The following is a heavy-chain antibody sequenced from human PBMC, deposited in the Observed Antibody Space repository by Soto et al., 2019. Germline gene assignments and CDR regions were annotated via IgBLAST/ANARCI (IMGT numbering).Heavy chain of an antibody. CDR1: GGSVSSGSYY. Sequence: SETLSLTCTVSGGSVSSGSYYWSWIRQPPGKGLEWIGYIYYSGSTNYNPSLKSRVTISVDTSKNQFSLKLSSVTAADTAVYYCARNYGLGAFDIWGQGTMVTVSS. D-gene: IGHD3-10*01. J-gene: IGHJ3*02. V-gene: IGHV4-61*01. CDR3: ARNYGLGAFDI. CDR2: IYYSGST.